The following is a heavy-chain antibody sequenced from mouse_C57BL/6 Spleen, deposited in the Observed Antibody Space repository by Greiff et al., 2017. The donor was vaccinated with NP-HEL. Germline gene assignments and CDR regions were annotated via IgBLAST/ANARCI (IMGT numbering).Heavy chain of an antibody. CDR2: ILPGSGST. J-gene: IGHJ3*01. CDR1: GYTFTGYW. D-gene: IGHD1-1*01. Sequence: QVQLKESGAELMKPGASVKLSCKATGYTFTGYWIEWVKQRPGHGLEWIGEILPGSGSTNYNEKFKGKATFAADTSSNTAYMQLSSLTTEDSAIYYCARGSYYGSSYGLAWFAYWGQGTLVTVSA. V-gene: IGHV1-9*01. CDR3: ARGSYYGSSYGLAWFAY.